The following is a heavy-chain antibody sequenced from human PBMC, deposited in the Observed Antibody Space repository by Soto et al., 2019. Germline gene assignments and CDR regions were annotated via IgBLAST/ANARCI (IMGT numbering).Heavy chain of an antibody. Sequence: PSETLSLTCTVSGGAISSGGYYWSWIRQHPGKGLEWIGYIYYSGSTYYNPSLKSRVTISVDTSKNQFSLKLSSVTAADTAVYYCARGHSSGWYLSAFDIWGQGTMVTVSS. CDR3: ARGHSSGWYLSAFDI. J-gene: IGHJ3*02. CDR1: GGAISSGGYY. V-gene: IGHV4-31*03. D-gene: IGHD6-19*01. CDR2: IYYSGST.